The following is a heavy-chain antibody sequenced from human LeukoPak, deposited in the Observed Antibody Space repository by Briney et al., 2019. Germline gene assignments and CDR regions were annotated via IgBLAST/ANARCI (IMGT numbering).Heavy chain of an antibody. D-gene: IGHD2-2*01. CDR2: INPSGGST. CDR3: ARGYCSSTSCYASFDY. Sequence: GASVKVSCKASGYTFTSYYMHWVRQAPGQGLEWMGIINPSGGSTSYAQKFQGRVTMPRDTSTSTVYMELSSLRSEDTAVYYCARGYCSSTSCYASFDYWGQGTLVTVSS. J-gene: IGHJ4*02. V-gene: IGHV1-46*01. CDR1: GYTFTSYY.